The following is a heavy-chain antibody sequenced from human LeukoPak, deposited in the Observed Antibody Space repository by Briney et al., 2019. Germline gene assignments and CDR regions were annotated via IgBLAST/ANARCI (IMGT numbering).Heavy chain of an antibody. D-gene: IGHD3-10*01. CDR3: ARIPTYHYGSGSYSPYNWFDP. J-gene: IGHJ5*02. CDR1: GGSISSGSYY. Sequence: SQTLSLTCTVSGGSISSGSYYWSWIRQPAGKGLEWIGRIYTSGSTNYNPSLKSRVTISVDTSKNQFSLELSSVTAADTAVYYCARIPTYHYGSGSYSPYNWFDPWGQGTLVTVSS. V-gene: IGHV4-61*02. CDR2: IYTSGST.